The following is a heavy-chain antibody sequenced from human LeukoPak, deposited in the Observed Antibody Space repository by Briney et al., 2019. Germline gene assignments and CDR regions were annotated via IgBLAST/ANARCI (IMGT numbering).Heavy chain of an antibody. V-gene: IGHV3-33*01. CDR1: GFTFSSYG. CDR2: IWYEGSNK. Sequence: GGSLRLSCAASGFTFSSYGMHWVRQAPGKGLEWVAVIWYEGSNKYYADSVKGRFTISRDNSKNTLYLQMNSLRAEDTAVYYCAREYYYDSSGYLPLGYWGQGTLVTVSS. CDR3: AREYYYDSSGYLPLGY. J-gene: IGHJ4*02. D-gene: IGHD3-22*01.